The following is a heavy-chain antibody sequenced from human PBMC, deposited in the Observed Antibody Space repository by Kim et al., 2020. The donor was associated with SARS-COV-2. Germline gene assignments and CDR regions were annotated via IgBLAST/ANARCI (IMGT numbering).Heavy chain of an antibody. V-gene: IGHV1-2*06. CDR2: INPDSGYT. CDR1: GYTFSDYY. Sequence: ASVKVSCKTSGYTFSDYYVHWVRQAPGQGLEWMGRINPDSGYTDYAQKFEGRVTMTRDTSISTAYMELSGLRFDDTAVYYCAKARSNLVLPDYWGQGTLATVSS. D-gene: IGHD6-13*01. J-gene: IGHJ4*02. CDR3: AKARSNLVLPDY.